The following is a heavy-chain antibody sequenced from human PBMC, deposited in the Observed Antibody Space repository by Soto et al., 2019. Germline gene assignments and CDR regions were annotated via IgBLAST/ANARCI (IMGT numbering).Heavy chain of an antibody. CDR1: GFTVSSNY. V-gene: IGHV3-53*01. Sequence: EVQLVESGGGLIQPGGSLRLSCVASGFTVSSNYMSWVRQAPGKGLEWVSVIYSGGSTYYADSVKGRFTISRDNSKNTLYLQMNSLRAEDTAVYYCARTIYSSGCCWFDPWGQGTLVTVSS. CDR3: ARTIYSSGCCWFDP. CDR2: IYSGGST. D-gene: IGHD6-19*01. J-gene: IGHJ5*02.